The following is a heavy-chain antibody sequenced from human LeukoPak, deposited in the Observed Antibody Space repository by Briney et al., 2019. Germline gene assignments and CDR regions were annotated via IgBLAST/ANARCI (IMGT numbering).Heavy chain of an antibody. CDR1: GYTFTSYG. CDR2: ISAYNGNT. CDR3: ARDPPDYYDSSPQLDY. J-gene: IGHJ4*02. V-gene: IGHV1-18*01. Sequence: ASVKVSCKASGYTFTSYGISWVRQAPGQGLEWMGWISAYNGNTNYAQKLQGRVTMTTDTSTSTAYMELRSLRSDDTAVYYCARDPPDYYDSSPQLDYWGQGTLVTVSS. D-gene: IGHD3-22*01.